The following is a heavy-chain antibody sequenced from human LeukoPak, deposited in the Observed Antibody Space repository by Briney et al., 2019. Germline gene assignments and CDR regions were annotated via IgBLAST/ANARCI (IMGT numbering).Heavy chain of an antibody. D-gene: IGHD2-15*01. CDR2: ISSSSSTI. V-gene: IGHV3-48*02. CDR3: ARGLVVVAATRWFDP. J-gene: IGHJ5*02. CDR1: GFTFSSYA. Sequence: GGSLRLSCAASGFTFSSYAMHWVRQAPGKGLEWVSYISSSSSTIYYADSVKGRFTISRDNAENSLYLQMNSLRDEDTAVYYCARGLVVVAATRWFDPWGQGTLVTVSS.